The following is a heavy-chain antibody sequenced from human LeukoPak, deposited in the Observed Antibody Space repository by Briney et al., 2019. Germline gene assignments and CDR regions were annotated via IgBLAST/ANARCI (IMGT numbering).Heavy chain of an antibody. D-gene: IGHD3-10*01. CDR2: IKEDGSQT. CDR3: STSGGEF. V-gene: IGHV3-7*01. CDR1: RFSFSRAW. J-gene: IGHJ4*02. Sequence: GGSLRLSCAASRFSFSRAWMSLRRRAPGKGLESVANIKEDGSQTAYVDSVRGRLTISRDNAKNSLYLQMNSLRVEDTAIYYCSTSGGEFWGQGTLVTVSS.